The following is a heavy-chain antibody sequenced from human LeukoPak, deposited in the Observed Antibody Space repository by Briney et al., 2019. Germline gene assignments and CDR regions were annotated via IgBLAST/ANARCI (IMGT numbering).Heavy chain of an antibody. CDR2: ISWNSGTI. CDR3: AKDGGIFTNTVTTMRIDY. V-gene: IGHV3-9*01. D-gene: IGHD4-17*01. J-gene: IGHJ4*02. CDR1: GFTFDDYA. Sequence: PGGSLRLSCAASGFTFDDYAMHWVRQAPGKGLEWVSGISWNSGTIGYADSVKGRFTISRDNSKNTLYLQMNSLRAEDTAVYYCAKDGGIFTNTVTTMRIDYWGQGTLVTVSS.